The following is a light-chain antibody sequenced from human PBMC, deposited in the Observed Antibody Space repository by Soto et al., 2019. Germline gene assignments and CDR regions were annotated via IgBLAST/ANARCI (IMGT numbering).Light chain of an antibody. CDR3: QQSYSAPPIT. CDR1: QSISSY. V-gene: IGKV1-39*01. Sequence: DIQMTQSPSSLSASVGDRVTITCRASQSISSYLNWYQHKPGKAPKLLIYAASTLQSGVPLRFSGSGSGTDFTLAISSLQPDDFATYYCQQSYSAPPITFGPGTKVHIK. J-gene: IGKJ3*01. CDR2: AAS.